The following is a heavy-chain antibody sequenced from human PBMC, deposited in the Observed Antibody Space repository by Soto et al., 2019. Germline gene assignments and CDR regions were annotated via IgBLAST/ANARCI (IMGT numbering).Heavy chain of an antibody. J-gene: IGHJ4*02. D-gene: IGHD2-15*01. Sequence: EVQLVESGGGLVKPGGSLRLSCAASGFTFSNAWMSWVRQAPGKGLEWVGRIKSKTDGGTTDYAAPVKGRFTISRDDSKNTLYLQMNILKTEDTAVYYCTTGGYCSGGSCYSHWGQGTLVTVSS. CDR3: TTGGYCSGGSCYSH. CDR2: IKSKTDGGTT. CDR1: GFTFSNAW. V-gene: IGHV3-15*01.